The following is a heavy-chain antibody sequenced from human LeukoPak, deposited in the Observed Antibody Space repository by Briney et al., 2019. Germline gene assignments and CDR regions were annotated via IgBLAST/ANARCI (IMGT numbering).Heavy chain of an antibody. V-gene: IGHV1-69*01. CDR2: IIPIFGTA. D-gene: IGHD4-11*01. Sequence: SVKVSCKASGGTFSSYAVSWVRQAPGQGLEWMGGIIPIFGTANYAQKFQGRVTITADESTSTAYMELSSLRSEDTAVYYCARGHRGGYSKGWFDPWGQGTLVTVSS. CDR1: GGTFSSYA. J-gene: IGHJ5*02. CDR3: ARGHRGGYSKGWFDP.